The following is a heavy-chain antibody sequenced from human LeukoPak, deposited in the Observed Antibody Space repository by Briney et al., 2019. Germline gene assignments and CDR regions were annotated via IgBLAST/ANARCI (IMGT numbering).Heavy chain of an antibody. CDR2: INHSGST. CDR3: ASKTLNCSSTSCPVDY. Sequence: SETLSLTCAVYGGSFSGSYWSWIRQPPGKGLEWIGEINHSGSTNYNPSLKSRVTISVDTFKNQFSLKLSSVTAADTAVYYCASKTLNCSSTSCPVDYWGRGTLVTVSS. V-gene: IGHV4-34*01. CDR1: GGSFSGSY. D-gene: IGHD2-2*01. J-gene: IGHJ4*02.